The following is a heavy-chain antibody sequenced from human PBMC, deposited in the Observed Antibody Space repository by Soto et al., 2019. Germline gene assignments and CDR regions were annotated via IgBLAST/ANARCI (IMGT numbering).Heavy chain of an antibody. CDR3: ARDRSDSSRADSFDI. CDR2: IYRGIAT. Sequence: GGSLRLSCAVSGFSVSNTYMSWVRQAPGKGLECVSVIYRGIATHYADSVKGRFTISRDNSKNTVYLQMNSLRAEDTAVYYCARDRSDSSRADSFDIWGQGTMVTVSS. D-gene: IGHD6-25*01. V-gene: IGHV3-53*01. CDR1: GFSVSNTY. J-gene: IGHJ3*02.